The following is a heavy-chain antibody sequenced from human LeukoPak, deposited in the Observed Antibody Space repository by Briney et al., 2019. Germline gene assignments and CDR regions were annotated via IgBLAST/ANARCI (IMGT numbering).Heavy chain of an antibody. V-gene: IGHV1-69*06. D-gene: IGHD1-26*01. Sequence: ASVKVSCKASGGTFSSYAISWVRQAPGQGLEWMGGIIPIFGTANYAQKFQGRVTITADKSTSTAYMELSSLRSDDTAVYYCARQTRREVGALGYWGQGTLVTVSS. CDR1: GGTFSSYA. J-gene: IGHJ4*02. CDR3: ARQTRREVGALGY. CDR2: IIPIFGTA.